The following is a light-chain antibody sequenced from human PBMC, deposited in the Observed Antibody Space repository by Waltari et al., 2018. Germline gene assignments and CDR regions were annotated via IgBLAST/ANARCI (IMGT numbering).Light chain of an antibody. Sequence: DIQMTQSPSTLSPSVGDRVIISCRASQSISNWLAWYQQRPGKAPKLLVYKSSTLESGVPSRFSGSGSGTEFTLTISSLQPEDFATYYCQQYNSYSLLSFGGGTKVEIK. CDR1: QSISNW. J-gene: IGKJ4*01. CDR2: KSS. CDR3: QQYNSYSLLS. V-gene: IGKV1-5*03.